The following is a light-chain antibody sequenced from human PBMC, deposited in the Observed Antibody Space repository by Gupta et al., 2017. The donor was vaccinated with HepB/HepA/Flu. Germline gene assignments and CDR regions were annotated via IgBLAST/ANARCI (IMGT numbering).Light chain of an antibody. J-gene: IGLJ1*01. CDR3: QSADSTDSQYV. V-gene: IGLV3-25*03. CDR2: KDT. CDR1: GLPRHY. Sequence: SDELTQPPSVSVSPGQTARITTSGEGLPRHYAYWYQQKPGQAPVLIISKDTERPSGIPERFSGSSSGTTATLTISGVQAEDESDYYCQSADSTDSQYVFGTGTKVTVL.